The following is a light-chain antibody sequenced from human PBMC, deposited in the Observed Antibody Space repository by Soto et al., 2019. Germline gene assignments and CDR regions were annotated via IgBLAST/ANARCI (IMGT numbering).Light chain of an antibody. CDR3: NSYTSQNTRV. Sequence: QSVLTQPASVSGSPGQSITISCTGTSSDVGGYNHVSWYQQHPGKAPKLMIYEVTNRPSGVSNRFSGSKSGNTASLTISGLQAEDEADYFCNSYTSQNTRVFGGGTKITVL. CDR2: EVT. J-gene: IGLJ3*02. V-gene: IGLV2-14*01. CDR1: SSDVGGYNH.